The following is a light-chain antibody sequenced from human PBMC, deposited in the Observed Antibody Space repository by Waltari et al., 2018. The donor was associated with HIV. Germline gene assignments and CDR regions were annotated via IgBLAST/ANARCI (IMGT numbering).Light chain of an antibody. Sequence: QSVLTQPPSVSGAPGQRLTISCTGSSSHIGAGYDVHWYQQLPGTAPKLLIYGNSNRPSGVPDRFSGSKSGTSASLAITGLQAEDEADYYCQSYDSSLSGSLVFGGGTKLTVL. J-gene: IGLJ2*01. CDR1: SSHIGAGYD. V-gene: IGLV1-40*01. CDR3: QSYDSSLSGSLV. CDR2: GNS.